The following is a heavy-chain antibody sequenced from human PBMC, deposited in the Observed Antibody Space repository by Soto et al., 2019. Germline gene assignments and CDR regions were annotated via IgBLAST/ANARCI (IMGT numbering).Heavy chain of an antibody. V-gene: IGHV1-46*01. CDR1: GYTFTSYY. J-gene: IGHJ6*02. D-gene: IGHD2-2*01. CDR3: SRDCISTSCYGDYYYGMDV. CDR2: INPSGGST. Sequence: ASVKVSCKASGYTFTSYYMHWVRQAPGQGLEWMGIINPSGGSTSYAQKFQGRVTMTRDTSTSTVYMELSSLRSEDTAVYYCSRDCISTSCYGDYYYGMDVWGQGTTVTVSS.